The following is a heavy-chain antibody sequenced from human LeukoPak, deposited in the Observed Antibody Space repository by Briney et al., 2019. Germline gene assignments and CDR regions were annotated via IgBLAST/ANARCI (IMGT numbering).Heavy chain of an antibody. V-gene: IGHV3-7*01. CDR3: ARDYRGSYGYNWFDP. Sequence: GGSLRLSCAASGFTFSNYWMSWVRQAPGKGLEWVANIKQDGSGKCYVDSVKGRFTISRDNAKNSLYLQMNSLRAEDTAVYYCARDYRGSYGYNWFDPWGQGTLVTVSS. CDR1: GFTFSNYW. J-gene: IGHJ5*02. D-gene: IGHD3-16*02. CDR2: IKQDGSGK.